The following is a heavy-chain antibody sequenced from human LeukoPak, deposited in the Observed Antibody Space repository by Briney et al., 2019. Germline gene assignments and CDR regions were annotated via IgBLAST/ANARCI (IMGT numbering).Heavy chain of an antibody. CDR3: AKVAARYGDYYFDY. CDR1: GYTFTNYA. D-gene: IGHD4-17*01. V-gene: IGHV1-3*03. CDR2: INAGNGIT. Sequence: VASVKVSCKASGYTFTNYAMHWVRQAPGQRLEWMGWINAGNGITKYSQEFQGRVTITRDTSASAAYMELGSLRSDDMAVYYCAKVAARYGDYYFDYWGQGTLVTVSS. J-gene: IGHJ4*02.